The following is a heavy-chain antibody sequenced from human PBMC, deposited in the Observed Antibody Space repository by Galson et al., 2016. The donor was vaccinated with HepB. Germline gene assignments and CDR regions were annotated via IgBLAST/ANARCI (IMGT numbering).Heavy chain of an antibody. CDR3: ARAAPSVAAYWYFDL. CDR2: ISYDGSNK. Sequence: SLRLSCAASGFTFSSYAMHWVRQAPGKGLEWVAVISYDGSNKYYTDSVKGRFTISRDNSKNTLYLQMNSLRAEDTAVYYCARAAPSVAAYWYFDLWGRGSLVTVSS. J-gene: IGHJ2*01. CDR1: GFTFSSYA. D-gene: IGHD6-19*01. V-gene: IGHV3-30-3*01.